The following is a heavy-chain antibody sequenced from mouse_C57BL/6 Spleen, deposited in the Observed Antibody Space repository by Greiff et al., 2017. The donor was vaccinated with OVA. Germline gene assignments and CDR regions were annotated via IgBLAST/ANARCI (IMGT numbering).Heavy chain of an antibody. Sequence: EVQLQQSGPELVKPGASVKISCKASGYTFTDYYMNWVKQSHGKSLEWIGDINPNNGGTSYNQKFKGKATLTVDKSSSTAYMELRSLTSEDSAVYYGASSYYGSSWYFDVWGTGTTVTVSS. CDR1: GYTFTDYY. CDR3: ASSYYGSSWYFDV. J-gene: IGHJ1*03. V-gene: IGHV1-26*01. CDR2: INPNNGGT. D-gene: IGHD1-1*01.